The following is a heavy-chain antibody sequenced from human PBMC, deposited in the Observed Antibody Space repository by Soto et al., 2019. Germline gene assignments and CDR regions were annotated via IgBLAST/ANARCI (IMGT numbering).Heavy chain of an antibody. CDR3: AKDLPNPRYY. J-gene: IGHJ4*02. D-gene: IGHD3-10*01. Sequence: EVQLLESGGGLVQPGGSLRLSCAASGFTFSSYAMSWVRQAPGKGLEWVSVISSRGDSTYYADSVKGRFTITRDNSKNTQYLQMNSLRAEDTAVDYVAKDLPNPRYYWGQGTLVTVSS. V-gene: IGHV3-23*01. CDR1: GFTFSSYA. CDR2: ISSRGDST.